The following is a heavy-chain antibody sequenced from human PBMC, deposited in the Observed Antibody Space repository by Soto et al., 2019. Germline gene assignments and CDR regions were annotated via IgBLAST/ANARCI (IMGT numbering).Heavy chain of an antibody. Sequence: GGSLRLSCAASGFTFSSYWMSWVRQAPGKGLEWVSNIKQDGSEKYYVDSVKGRFTISRDNAKNSLYLQMNSLRAEDTAVYYCASNFSAPDAFDIWGQGTLVTVSS. D-gene: IGHD3-3*01. CDR1: GFTFSSYW. V-gene: IGHV3-7*03. J-gene: IGHJ3*02. CDR3: ASNFSAPDAFDI. CDR2: IKQDGSEK.